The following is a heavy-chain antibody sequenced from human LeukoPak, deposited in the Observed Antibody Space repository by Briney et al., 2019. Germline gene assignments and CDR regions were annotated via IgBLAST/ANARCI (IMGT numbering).Heavy chain of an antibody. D-gene: IGHD3-9*01. V-gene: IGHV1-69*13. CDR2: IIPIFGTA. J-gene: IGHJ3*02. CDR3: ARHSPSLRYFDWLLAAFDI. Sequence: SVKVSCKASGGTFSSYEISWVRQAPGQGLEWMGGIIPIFGTANYAQKFQGRVTITADESTSTAYMELSSLRSEDTAVYYCARHSPSLRYFDWLLAAFDIWGQGTMVTVSS. CDR1: GGTFSSYE.